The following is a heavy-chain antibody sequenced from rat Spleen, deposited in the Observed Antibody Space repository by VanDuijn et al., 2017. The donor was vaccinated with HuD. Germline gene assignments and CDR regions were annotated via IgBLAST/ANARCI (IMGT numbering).Heavy chain of an antibody. J-gene: IGHJ2*01. D-gene: IGHD1-2*01. CDR2: INTDGDST. V-gene: IGHV5-58*01. CDR3: ATDDYSSY. Sequence: MYWLRQAPGKGLEWISSINTDGDSTFYPDSVKGRFTISRHNAENTVYLQMNSLRSEDTATYYCATDDYSSYWGQGVMVTVSS.